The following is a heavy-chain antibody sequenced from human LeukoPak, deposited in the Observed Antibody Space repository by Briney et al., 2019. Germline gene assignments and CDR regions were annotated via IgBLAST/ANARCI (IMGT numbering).Heavy chain of an antibody. CDR1: GFTFRNYW. J-gene: IGHJ4*02. V-gene: IGHV3-7*04. CDR3: ARSNWGPEY. CDR2: IKEDGSEK. Sequence: PGGSLRLSCAASGFTFRNYWMSWVRQAPGKGLEWVANIKEDGSEKYYVDSVKGRFTISRVNAENSLYLQMNRLRAEDSAMYFCARSNWGPEYWGRGTLVTVSS. D-gene: IGHD7-27*01.